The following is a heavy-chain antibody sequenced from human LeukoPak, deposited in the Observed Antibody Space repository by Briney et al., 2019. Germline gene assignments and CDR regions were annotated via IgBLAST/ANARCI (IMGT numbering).Heavy chain of an antibody. CDR3: AKDRWVLGYCSSTSCDMGYAFDI. Sequence: GGSLRLSCAASGFTVSSNYMSWVRQAPGKGLEWVSSISSSSSYIYYADSVKGRFTISRDNSKNTLYLQMNSLRAEDTAVYYCAKDRWVLGYCSSTSCDMGYAFDIWGQGTMVTVSS. CDR2: ISSSSSYI. CDR1: GFTVSSNY. D-gene: IGHD2-2*02. J-gene: IGHJ3*02. V-gene: IGHV3-21*04.